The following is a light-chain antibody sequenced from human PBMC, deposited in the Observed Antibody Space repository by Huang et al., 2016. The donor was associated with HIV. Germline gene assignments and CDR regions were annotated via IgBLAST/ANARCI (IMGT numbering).Light chain of an antibody. Sequence: EIEMTQSPATLSVSPGERATLSCRASQSVSIMLAWYQQKPGQAPRLLIYDASTRATGIPARFSGSRSGADFTLTISSLQSEDFAVYYCQQYNTWPYTFGQGTKLEIK. CDR1: QSVSIM. CDR3: QQYNTWPYT. CDR2: DAS. J-gene: IGKJ2*01. V-gene: IGKV3-15*01.